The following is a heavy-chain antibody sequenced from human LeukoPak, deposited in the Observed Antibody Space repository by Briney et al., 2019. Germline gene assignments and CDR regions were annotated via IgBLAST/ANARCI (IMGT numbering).Heavy chain of an antibody. Sequence: GASVKVSCKAFGYTFTDYYVHWVRQAPGQGLEWVGRVNPNSGGTNSAQRFRGRVTLTRDTSISTAYMELSRLTSDDTAMYYCARDTKPKGASTEYQHWGQGTLVTVSS. CDR1: GYTFTDYY. CDR2: VNPNSGGT. D-gene: IGHD2-8*01. J-gene: IGHJ1*01. V-gene: IGHV1-2*06. CDR3: ARDTKPKGASTEYQH.